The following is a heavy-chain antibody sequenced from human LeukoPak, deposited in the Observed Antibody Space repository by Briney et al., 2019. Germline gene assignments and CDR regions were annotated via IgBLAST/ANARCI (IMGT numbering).Heavy chain of an antibody. J-gene: IGHJ5*02. CDR3: AKDMGSGSYDEWSWFDP. CDR2: ISYDGSNK. Sequence: PGGSLRLSCAASGFTFSSYGMHWVRQAPGKGLEWVAVISYDGSNKYYADSVKGRFTISRDNAKNSLYLQMNSLRAEDTALYYCAKDMGSGSYDEWSWFDPWGQGTLVTVSS. V-gene: IGHV3-30*18. CDR1: GFTFSSYG. D-gene: IGHD1-26*01.